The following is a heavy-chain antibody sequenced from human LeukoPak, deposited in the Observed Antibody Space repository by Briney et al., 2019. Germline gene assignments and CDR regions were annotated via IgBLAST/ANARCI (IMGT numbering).Heavy chain of an antibody. J-gene: IGHJ3*02. CDR3: ARSHLVYDSSGYEI. CDR1: GGSISSYY. V-gene: IGHV4-4*07. CDR2: IYTSGST. D-gene: IGHD3-22*01. Sequence: PSETLSLTCTVSGGSISSYYWSWIRQPAGKGLEWIGRIYTSGSTNYNPSLKSRVTMSVDTSKNQFSLKLGSVTAADTAVFYCARSHLVYDSSGYEIWGQGTMVTVSS.